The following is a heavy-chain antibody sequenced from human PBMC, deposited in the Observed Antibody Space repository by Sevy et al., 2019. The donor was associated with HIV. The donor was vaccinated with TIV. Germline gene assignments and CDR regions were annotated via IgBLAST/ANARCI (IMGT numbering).Heavy chain of an antibody. CDR2: IKSKIDGGTT. CDR3: TTSPLVQGVP. J-gene: IGHJ5*02. D-gene: IGHD3-10*01. CDR1: EFTFNNAW. V-gene: IGHV3-15*01. Sequence: GGSLRLSCAASEFTFNNAWMSWVRQAPGKGLEWVVHIKSKIDGGTTDYAAPVQGRFTISRYDSENTLYLQMNSLKTEDTAVYFCTTSPLVQGVPWGQGTQVTVSS.